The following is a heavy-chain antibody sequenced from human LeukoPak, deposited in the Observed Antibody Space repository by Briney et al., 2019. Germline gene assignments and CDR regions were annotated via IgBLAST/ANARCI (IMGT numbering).Heavy chain of an antibody. V-gene: IGHV1-69*04. Sequence: SVKVSCKASGGTFSSYAISWVRQAPGQGLEWMGRIIPILGIANYAQKFQGGVTITADKSTSTAYMELSSLRSEDTAVYYCARDDIVATIEGPSYFDYWGQGTLVTVSS. CDR2: IIPILGIA. J-gene: IGHJ4*02. CDR1: GGTFSSYA. CDR3: ARDDIVATIEGPSYFDY. D-gene: IGHD5-12*01.